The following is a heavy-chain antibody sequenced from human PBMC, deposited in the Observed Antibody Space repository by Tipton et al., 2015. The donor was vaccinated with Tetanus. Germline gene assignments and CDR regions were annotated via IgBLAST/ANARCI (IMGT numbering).Heavy chain of an antibody. V-gene: IGHV3-33*01. CDR3: ARDVGEFSSGYLSSWFDP. D-gene: IGHD3-3*01. CDR1: GFTFDNYA. CDR2: IWYDGSNQ. J-gene: IGHJ5*02. Sequence: RSLRLSCAASGFTFDNYALHWVRQAPGKGLQWLAVIWYDGSNQYYEESMKGRFTISRDNAKNTIFLQMNSLRAEDTAVYYCARDVGEFSSGYLSSWFDPWGQGTLVTVSS.